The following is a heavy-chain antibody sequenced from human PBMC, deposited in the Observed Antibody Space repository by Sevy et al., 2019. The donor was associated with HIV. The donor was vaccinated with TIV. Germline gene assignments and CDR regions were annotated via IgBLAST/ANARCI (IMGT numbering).Heavy chain of an antibody. CDR2: IYWDDDK. Sequence: SGPTLVKPTQTLTLTCTFSGFSLSTNGVGVGWIRQPPGKALEWLAIIYWDDDKPYSPSLKSRLTITKDTSKNQVVLTMTNMDPLDTATYYCARRRVLGYCSIDSCHGWAEDAFHVWGQGTMVTVSS. CDR1: GFSLSTNGVG. J-gene: IGHJ3*01. V-gene: IGHV2-5*02. CDR3: ARRRVLGYCSIDSCHGWAEDAFHV. D-gene: IGHD2-2*01.